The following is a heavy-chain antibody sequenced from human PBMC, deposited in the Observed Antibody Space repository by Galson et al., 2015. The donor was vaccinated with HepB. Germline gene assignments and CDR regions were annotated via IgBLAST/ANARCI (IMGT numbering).Heavy chain of an antibody. V-gene: IGHV3-53*04. J-gene: IGHJ4*02. Sequence: SLRLSCAASGFTVSSNYMSWVRQAPGKGLEWVSVIYSGGSTYYADSVKGRFTISRHNSKNTLYLQMNSLRAEDTAVYYCARYSSSWYALFDYWGQGTLVTVSS. CDR2: IYSGGST. D-gene: IGHD6-13*01. CDR1: GFTVSSNY. CDR3: ARYSSSWYALFDY.